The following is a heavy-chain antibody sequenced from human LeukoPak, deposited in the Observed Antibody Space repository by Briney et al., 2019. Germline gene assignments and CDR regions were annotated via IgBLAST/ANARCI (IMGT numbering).Heavy chain of an antibody. Sequence: GESLKISCKGSGYSFPTYWIAWVRQMPGKGLEWMGIIYPDESNIRYSPSFQGQVTISADKSISTAYLQWSSLKASDTAMYYCARPPSRGYSSSFEYWGQGTLITVSS. CDR2: IYPDESNI. V-gene: IGHV5-51*01. CDR1: GYSFPTYW. CDR3: ARPPSRGYSSSFEY. D-gene: IGHD2-2*03. J-gene: IGHJ4*02.